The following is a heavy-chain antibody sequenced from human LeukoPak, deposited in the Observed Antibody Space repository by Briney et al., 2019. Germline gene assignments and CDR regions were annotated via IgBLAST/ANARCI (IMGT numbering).Heavy chain of an antibody. Sequence: GGSLRLSCAASGFTSSSYAMHWVRQAPGKGLEWVAVISYDGSNKYYADSVKGRFTISRDNSKNTLFLQMNSLRAEDTSVYYCARGATVTTYYYYGMDVWGQGTTVTVSS. CDR2: ISYDGSNK. V-gene: IGHV3-30-3*01. D-gene: IGHD4-17*01. J-gene: IGHJ6*02. CDR1: GFTSSSYA. CDR3: ARGATVTTYYYYGMDV.